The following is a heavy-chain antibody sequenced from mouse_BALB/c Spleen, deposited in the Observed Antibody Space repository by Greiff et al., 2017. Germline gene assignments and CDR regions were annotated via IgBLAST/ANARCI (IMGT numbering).Heavy chain of an antibody. V-gene: IGHV5-6-3*01. CDR3: ARDGTKKLLFLFAY. CDR2: INSNGGST. J-gene: IGHJ3*01. D-gene: IGHD2-1*01. Sequence: EVMLVESGGGLVQPGGSLKLSCAASGFTFSSYGMSWVRQTPDKRLELVATINSNGGSTYYPDSVKGRFTISRDNAKNTLYLQMSSLKSEDTAMYYCARDGTKKLLFLFAYWGQGTLVTVSA. CDR1: GFTFSSYG.